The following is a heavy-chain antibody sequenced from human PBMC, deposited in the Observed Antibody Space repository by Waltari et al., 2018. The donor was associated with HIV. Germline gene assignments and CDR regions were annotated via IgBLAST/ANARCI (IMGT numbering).Heavy chain of an antibody. D-gene: IGHD3-3*01. CDR1: EATFSGYS. Sequence: EVHLVESGGGLVQPGGSLRLTCTASEATFSGYSMKWVRQAPGKGLEWISYISSRHSTMFYSDSVKGRFTISRDNAKNSLYLEMTNLRVEDTAVYYCATDFWSGHPDYWGQGTLVTVSS. CDR2: ISSRHSTM. J-gene: IGHJ4*02. V-gene: IGHV3-48*01. CDR3: ATDFWSGHPDY.